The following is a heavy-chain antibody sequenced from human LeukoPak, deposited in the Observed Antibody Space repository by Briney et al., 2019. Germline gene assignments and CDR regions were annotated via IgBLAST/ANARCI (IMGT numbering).Heavy chain of an antibody. Sequence: GPEKVSCKASGYTFTGYYMHWVRQAPGQGLEWMGLINPNSGGTNYAQKFQGRVTMTRDTSISTAYMELSRLRSDDTAVYYCARVLATQTYYYYMDVWGKGTTVTVSS. CDR2: INPNSGGT. CDR1: GYTFTGYY. J-gene: IGHJ6*03. CDR3: ARVLATQTYYYYMDV. D-gene: IGHD5-12*01. V-gene: IGHV1-2*02.